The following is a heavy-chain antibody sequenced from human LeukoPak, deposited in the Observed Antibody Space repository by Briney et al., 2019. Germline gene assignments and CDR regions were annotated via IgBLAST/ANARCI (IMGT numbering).Heavy chain of an antibody. CDR2: INHSGST. Sequence: SETLSLTCAVYGGSFSGYYWSWVRQPPGKGLEWIGEINHSGSTNYNPSLKSRVTISVDTSKNQFSLKLSSVTAADTAVYYCARPSELGNWFDPWGQGTLVTVSS. J-gene: IGHJ5*02. V-gene: IGHV4-34*01. D-gene: IGHD1-14*01. CDR1: GGSFSGYY. CDR3: ARPSELGNWFDP.